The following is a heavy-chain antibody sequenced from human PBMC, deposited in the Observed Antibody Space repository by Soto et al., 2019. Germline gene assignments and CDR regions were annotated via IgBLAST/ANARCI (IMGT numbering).Heavy chain of an antibody. V-gene: IGHV4-31*03. D-gene: IGHD3-22*01. Sequence: QVQLQESGPGLVKPSQTLSLTCTVSGGSISSGGYYWSWVRQHPEKGLEWIGYIHYSGSTHYNPSLKSRVSMSVDTSQNQFSLRLSSVTAADTAVYYCARAYHYDCSGGYYYYFGMDVWGQGTTVTVSS. CDR1: GGSISSGGYY. CDR2: IHYSGST. CDR3: ARAYHYDCSGGYYYYFGMDV. J-gene: IGHJ6*02.